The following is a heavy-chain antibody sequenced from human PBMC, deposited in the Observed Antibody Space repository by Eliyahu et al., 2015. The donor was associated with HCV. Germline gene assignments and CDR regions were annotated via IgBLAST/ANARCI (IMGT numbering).Heavy chain of an antibody. CDR2: INPNSGGT. CDR3: ARNFRTGDLMVPGY. V-gene: IGHV1-2*02. J-gene: IGHJ4*02. Sequence: QVQLVQSGAEXKKPGASVKVSCXASGYTXXGYYMHWVRQAPGQGFXXMGWINPNSGGTNYAQKFQGRVTMTRDTSISTAYMELNRLRSDDTAVYYCARNFRTGDLMVPGYWGQGTLVTVSS. D-gene: IGHD3/OR15-3a*01. CDR1: GYTXXGYY.